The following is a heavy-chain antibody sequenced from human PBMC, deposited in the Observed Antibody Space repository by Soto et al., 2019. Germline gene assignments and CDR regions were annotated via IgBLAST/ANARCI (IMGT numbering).Heavy chain of an antibody. J-gene: IGHJ4*02. Sequence: ASVKVSCKASGYTFTSYGISWVRQAPGQGLEWMGWISAYNGNTNYAQKLQGRVTMTTDTSTSTAYMELRSLRSDDTAVYYCARDGILWFRELSVDYWGQGTLVTVSS. CDR1: GYTFTSYG. CDR3: ARDGILWFRELSVDY. D-gene: IGHD3-10*01. V-gene: IGHV1-18*01. CDR2: ISAYNGNT.